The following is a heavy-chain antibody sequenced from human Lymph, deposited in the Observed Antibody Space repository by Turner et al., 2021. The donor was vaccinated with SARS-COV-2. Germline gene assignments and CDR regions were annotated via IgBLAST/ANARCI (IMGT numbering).Heavy chain of an antibody. CDR3: AKEGEWEFYGGGLDV. D-gene: IGHD1-26*01. CDR1: GFSFSTYG. V-gene: IGHV3-30*18. Sequence: QVQLVETLCGVVRLGRSLSLSCQYSGFSFSTYGMHWVRWARGQGLEWVAVISYDGSNKYYADSVKGRFTISRDNSKTTLHLQMNSLRAEDTAVYYCAKEGEWEFYGGGLDVWGQGTTVTVSS. CDR2: ISYDGSNK. J-gene: IGHJ6*02.